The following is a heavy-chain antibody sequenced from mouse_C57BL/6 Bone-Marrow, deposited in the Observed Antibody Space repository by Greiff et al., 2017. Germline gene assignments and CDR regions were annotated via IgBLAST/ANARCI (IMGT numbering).Heavy chain of an antibody. CDR3: ARRDGNYSWFAY. CDR1: GFTFSDYG. D-gene: IGHD2-1*01. V-gene: IGHV5-17*01. J-gene: IGHJ3*01. Sequence: EVQLQQSGGGLVKPGGSLKLSCAASGFTFSDYGMHWVRQAPEKGLEWVAYISSGSSTIYYADTVKGRFTISRDNAKNTLFLQMTSLRSEDTAMYYCARRDGNYSWFAYWGQGTLVTVSA. CDR2: ISSGSSTI.